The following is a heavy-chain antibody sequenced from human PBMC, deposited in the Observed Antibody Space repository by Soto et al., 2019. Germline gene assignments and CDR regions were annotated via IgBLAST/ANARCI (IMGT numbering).Heavy chain of an antibody. CDR1: GGSVSSGSYY. V-gene: IGHV4-61*01. J-gene: IGHJ3*02. D-gene: IGHD3-3*01. CDR2: MYYSGST. Sequence: PSETLALTCTVPGGSVSSGSYYWSWIRQPPGKGLEWIGYMYYSGSTNYNPSLKSRVTISLDTSKNQFSLKLSSVTAADTAVYFCARTRDFWSGNDAFDIWGQGTMVS. CDR3: ARTRDFWSGNDAFDI.